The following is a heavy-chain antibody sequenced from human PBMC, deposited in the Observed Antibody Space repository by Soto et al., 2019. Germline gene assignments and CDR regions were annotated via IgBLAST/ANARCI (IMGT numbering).Heavy chain of an antibody. V-gene: IGHV3-23*01. Sequence: GSLRLSCAASGFTFRSYDMSWVRQAPGEGLEWVPGISGSGDSTYNADSVKGRFTISRDNSKNTLYLQMNSLRAEDTALYYCAKASWNYGDVFDIWGQGTMVTVSS. D-gene: IGHD1-7*01. CDR2: ISGSGDST. CDR1: GFTFRSYD. J-gene: IGHJ3*02. CDR3: AKASWNYGDVFDI.